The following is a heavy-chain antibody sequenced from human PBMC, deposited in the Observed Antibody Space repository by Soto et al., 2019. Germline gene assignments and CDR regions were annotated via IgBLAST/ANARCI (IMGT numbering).Heavy chain of an antibody. CDR2: IIPLLDVA. CDR1: GGTFSNDI. V-gene: IGHV1-69*08. Sequence: QVQLVQSGAEVKKPGSSVKVSCKTSGGTFSNDIITWVRQAPGQGLEWMGRIIPLLDVADYAQKFQGRVTITADKSTGTASMELNSLRSEDTAVYYCARDSPIGSTFSGYDAIDYWGQGTLVTVSS. CDR3: ARDSPIGSTFSGYDAIDY. D-gene: IGHD5-12*01. J-gene: IGHJ4*02.